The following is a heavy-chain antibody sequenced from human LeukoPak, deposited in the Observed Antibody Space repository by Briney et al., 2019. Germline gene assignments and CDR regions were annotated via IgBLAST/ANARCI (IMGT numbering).Heavy chain of an antibody. CDR3: ARARGDSPRIYYYMDV. D-gene: IGHD3-16*01. CDR1: GGSISIGDYG. V-gene: IGHV4-30-4*01. Sequence: PSETLSLTCSVSGGSISIGDYGWSWIRESPGKGLEWIGYIYYIGTAYYNPSLRSRVALSADTSKNQFSLKLNSVTVADSAVYFCARARGDSPRIYYYMDVWGKGTTVTVS. CDR2: IYYIGTA. J-gene: IGHJ6*03.